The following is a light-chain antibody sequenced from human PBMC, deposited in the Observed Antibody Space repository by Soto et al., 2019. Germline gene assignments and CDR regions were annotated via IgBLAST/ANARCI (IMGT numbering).Light chain of an antibody. CDR3: SSYAGSSNV. J-gene: IGLJ1*01. V-gene: IGLV2-14*02. CDR2: EVT. Sequence: QSVLAQPASVSGSPEQSITISCTGTSSDVGTYNLVSWYQQHPGKAPKLIIYEVTERPSGVSNRFSGSKSGNTASLTVSGLQAEDEADYYCSSYAGSSNVFGTGTKVTVL. CDR1: SSDVGTYNL.